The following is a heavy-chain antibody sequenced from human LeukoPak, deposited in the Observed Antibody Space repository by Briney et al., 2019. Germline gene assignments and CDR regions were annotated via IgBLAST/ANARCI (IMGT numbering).Heavy chain of an antibody. J-gene: IGHJ5*02. D-gene: IGHD2-15*01. CDR1: GGSLSGHY. Sequence: PSETLSLTCAVYGGSLSGHYWSWIRQPPGKGLEWIGEINHSGSTTYNPSLKSRVTISVDTSKNQFSLKLTSVTAADTAVYYCARNEDCSGGSCYNWFEPWGQGTLVTVSS. V-gene: IGHV4-34*01. CDR3: ARNEDCSGGSCYNWFEP. CDR2: INHSGST.